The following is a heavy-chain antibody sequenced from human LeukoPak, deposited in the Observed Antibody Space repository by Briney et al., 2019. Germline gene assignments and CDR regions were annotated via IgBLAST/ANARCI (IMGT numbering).Heavy chain of an antibody. CDR2: MSHDGSNK. J-gene: IGHJ4*02. Sequence: GGSLRLSCAASGFTFSSYAMSWVRQAPGKGLEWVAVMSHDGSNKYYADSVKGRFTISRDNSKNTLYLQMNSLRAEDTAVYFCATEMKVGATDYWGQGTLVTVSS. CDR3: ATEMKVGATDY. V-gene: IGHV3-30*03. CDR1: GFTFSSYA. D-gene: IGHD1-26*01.